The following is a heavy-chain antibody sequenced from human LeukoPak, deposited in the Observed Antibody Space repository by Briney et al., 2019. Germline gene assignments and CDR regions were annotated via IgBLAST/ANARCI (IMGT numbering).Heavy chain of an antibody. CDR3: ARVGHCSSTACFIDY. D-gene: IGHD2-2*01. V-gene: IGHV3-74*01. J-gene: IGHJ4*02. Sequence: GGSLRLSCAASGFTFSHYWMHWVRQAPGKRLVEVSRIESDGGRTDYADSLKGRFTISRDNAKNTLYLEMNSLRAEDTAVYYCARVGHCSSTACFIDYWGQGTLVTVSS. CDR1: GFTFSHYW. CDR2: IESDGGRT.